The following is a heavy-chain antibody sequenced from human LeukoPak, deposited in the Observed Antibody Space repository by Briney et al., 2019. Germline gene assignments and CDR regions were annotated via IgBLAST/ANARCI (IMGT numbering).Heavy chain of an antibody. V-gene: IGHV3-30*18. CDR2: ISYDGSNK. Sequence: PGRSLRLSCAASGFTFNSYGMHWVRQAPGKGLEWVAVISYDGSNKYYADSVKGRFTISRDNSKNTLYLQMNSLRAEDTAVYYCAKDPLSSGWLGYYYGMDVWGQGTTVTVSS. CDR3: AKDPLSSGWLGYYYGMDV. J-gene: IGHJ6*02. CDR1: GFTFNSYG. D-gene: IGHD6-19*01.